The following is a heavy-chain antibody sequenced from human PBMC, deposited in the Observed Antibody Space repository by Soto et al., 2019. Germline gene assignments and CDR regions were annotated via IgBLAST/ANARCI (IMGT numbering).Heavy chain of an antibody. V-gene: IGHV1-69*01. CDR2: IIPVFGLV. CDR3: AGGRIVVVGSRASYGMDV. Sequence: QVHLLLQSGAEVKKPGSSVKVSCKASGGTPSNSAISWVRQAPGQGLEWMGGIIPVFGLVKYAQNFQGRVTITADESTNTAYMELSSVRAEDTAVYYCAGGRIVVVGSRASYGMDVWGKGTTVTVAS. CDR1: GGTPSNSA. D-gene: IGHD3-22*01. J-gene: IGHJ6*04.